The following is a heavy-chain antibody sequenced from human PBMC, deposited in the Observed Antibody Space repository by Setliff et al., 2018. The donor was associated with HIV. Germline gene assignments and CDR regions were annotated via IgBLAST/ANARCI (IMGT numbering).Heavy chain of an antibody. CDR2: IYYSGST. CDR1: GGSISSSSYY. J-gene: IGHJ4*02. D-gene: IGHD1-26*01. Sequence: SETLSLTCTVSGGSISSSSYYWGWIRQPPGKGLEWIGSIYYSGSTFYNPSLKSRVSISIDTSKNQFSLRLSSVTAADTAVYYCARQGEVGAPFDYWGQGTLVTVSS. V-gene: IGHV4-39*01. CDR3: ARQGEVGAPFDY.